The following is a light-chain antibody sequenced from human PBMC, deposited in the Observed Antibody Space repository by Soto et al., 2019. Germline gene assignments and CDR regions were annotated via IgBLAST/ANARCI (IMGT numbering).Light chain of an antibody. V-gene: IGKV3-15*01. CDR1: QSVSRI. CDR2: GAS. CDR3: QQYDKWPPT. J-gene: IGKJ5*01. Sequence: EVVMTQSPATRSVSPGERTTLSCRASQSVSRILAWYQQKPGQAPRLLIYGASTRATGIPVRFSGSGSGTEFTLTISSLQSEDFAVYYCQQYDKWPPTFGQGTRLEIK.